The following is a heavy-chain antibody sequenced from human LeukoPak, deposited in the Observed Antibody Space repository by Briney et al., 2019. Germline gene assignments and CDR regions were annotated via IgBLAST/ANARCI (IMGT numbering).Heavy chain of an antibody. D-gene: IGHD3-22*01. J-gene: IGHJ6*02. CDR2: IIPIFGTA. V-gene: IGHV1-69*13. CDR3: ARDSGRDDSSGYYYLYYGMDV. CDR1: GGTLSSYA. Sequence: SVKVSCKASGGTLSSYAISWVRQAPGQGLEWMGGIIPIFGTANYAQKFQGRVTITADESTSTAYMELSSLRSEDTAVYYCARDSGRDDSSGYYYLYYGMDVWGQGTTVTVSS.